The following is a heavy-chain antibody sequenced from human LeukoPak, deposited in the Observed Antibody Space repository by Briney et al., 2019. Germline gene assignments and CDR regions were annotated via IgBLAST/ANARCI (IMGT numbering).Heavy chain of an antibody. V-gene: IGHV4-39*01. CDR3: AKASGVPRFITIFGVVMYYFDY. CDR1: GGSISSSSYY. Sequence: SETLSLTCTVSGGSISSSSYYWGWIRQPPGKGLEWIGSIYYSGSTYYNPSLKSRVTISVDTSKNQFSLKLSSVTAADTAVYYCAKASGVPRFITIFGVVMYYFDYWGQGTLVTVSS. CDR2: IYYSGST. D-gene: IGHD3-3*01. J-gene: IGHJ4*02.